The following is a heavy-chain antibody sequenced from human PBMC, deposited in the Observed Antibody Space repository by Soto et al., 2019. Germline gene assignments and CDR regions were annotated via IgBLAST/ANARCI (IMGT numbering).Heavy chain of an antibody. D-gene: IGHD3-22*01. CDR1: GYTFTSYG. CDR3: ARRHYYDSSGYYYVPFDY. Sequence: ASVKVSCKASGYTFTSYGISWVRQAPGQGLEWMGWISAYNGNTNYAQKLQGRVTMTTDTSTSTAYMELRSLRSDDTAVYYCARRHYYDSSGYYYVPFDYWGHGTLVTVSS. J-gene: IGHJ4*01. CDR2: ISAYNGNT. V-gene: IGHV1-18*01.